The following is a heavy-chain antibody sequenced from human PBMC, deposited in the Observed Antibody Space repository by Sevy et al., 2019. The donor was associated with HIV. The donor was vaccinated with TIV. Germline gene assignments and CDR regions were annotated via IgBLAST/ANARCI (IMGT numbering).Heavy chain of an antibody. CDR2: IDPNSGGT. J-gene: IGHJ3*02. V-gene: IGHV1-2*02. D-gene: IGHD3-22*01. CDR3: AGDGHYDSSGYYFGVGAFDI. Sequence: ASVKVSCKASGYTFTGYYMHWVRQAPGQGLEWMGWIDPNSGGTNYAQKFQGRVTMTRDTSISTAYMELSRLRSDDTAVYYCAGDGHYDSSGYYFGVGAFDIWGQGTMVTVSS. CDR1: GYTFTGYY.